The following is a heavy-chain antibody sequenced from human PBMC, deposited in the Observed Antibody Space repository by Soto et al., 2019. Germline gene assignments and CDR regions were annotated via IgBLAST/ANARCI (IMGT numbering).Heavy chain of an antibody. D-gene: IGHD3-3*01. V-gene: IGHV3-23*01. CDR1: GFTFSSYA. CDR2: ISGSGGST. CDR3: AKALDDFWSGYYTGLTFDY. Sequence: GGSLRLSCAASGFTFSSYAMSWVRQAPGKGLEWVSAISGSGGSTYYADSVKGRFTISRDNSKNTLYLQMNSLRAEDTAVYYCAKALDDFWSGYYTGLTFDYWGQGTLVTVSS. J-gene: IGHJ4*02.